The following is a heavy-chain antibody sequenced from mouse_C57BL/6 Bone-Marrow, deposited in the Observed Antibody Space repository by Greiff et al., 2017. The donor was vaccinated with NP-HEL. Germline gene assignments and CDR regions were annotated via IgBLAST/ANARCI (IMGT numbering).Heavy chain of an antibody. J-gene: IGHJ2*01. CDR1: GYTFTSYW. CDR3: ARSPYYFDY. CDR2: IDPSDSYT. Sequence: VQLKQPGAELVKPGASVKLSCKASGYTFTSYWMQWVKQRPGQGLEWIGEIDPSDSYTNYNQKFKGKATLTVDTSSSTAYMQLSSLTSEDSAVYYCARSPYYFDYWGQGTTLTVSS. V-gene: IGHV1-50*01.